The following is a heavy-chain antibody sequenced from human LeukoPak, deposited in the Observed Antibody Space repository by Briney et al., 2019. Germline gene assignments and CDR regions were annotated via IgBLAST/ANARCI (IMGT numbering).Heavy chain of an antibody. J-gene: IGHJ5*02. CDR3: ARQRGASGTANWFDP. V-gene: IGHV5-51*01. CDR2: IYPDDSDT. CDR1: GYSFTTYW. Sequence: GESLKISCETSGYSFTTYWIGWVRQRPGTGLEWVGAIYPDDSDTRYSPSFQGQVAISAGRSIRTAYLKWNSLKGSDTGMYYCARQRGASGTANWFDPWGQGTLVTVSS. D-gene: IGHD3-10*01.